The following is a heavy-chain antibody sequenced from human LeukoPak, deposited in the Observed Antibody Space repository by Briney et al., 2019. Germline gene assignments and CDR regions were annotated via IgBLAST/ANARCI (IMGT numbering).Heavy chain of an antibody. D-gene: IGHD3-9*01. CDR1: GFTFSSYG. CDR3: AKKRGRYVDWLLSYYYYGMDV. V-gene: IGHV3-30*18. CDR2: ISYDGSNK. J-gene: IGHJ6*02. Sequence: GGSLRLSCAASGFTFSSYGMHWVRQAPAKGLEWVAVISYDGSNKYYADSVKGRFTISRDNSKNTLYLQMNSLRAEDTAVYYCAKKRGRYVDWLLSYYYYGMDVWGQGTTVTDSS.